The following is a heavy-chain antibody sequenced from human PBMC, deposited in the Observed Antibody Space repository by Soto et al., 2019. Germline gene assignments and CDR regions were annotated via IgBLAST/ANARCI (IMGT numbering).Heavy chain of an antibody. J-gene: IGHJ4*02. D-gene: IGHD6-19*01. CDR3: ARYIALSGTFYFDY. CDR1: GGSISNYY. Sequence: PSETLSLTCTVSGGSISNYYWSWIRQPPGKGLEWIGCIFYSGSTNYSPSLRSRVTISVDTSKNQFSLELSPVTAADTAVYYCARYIALSGTFYFDYWGQGALVTVSS. CDR2: IFYSGST. V-gene: IGHV4-59*12.